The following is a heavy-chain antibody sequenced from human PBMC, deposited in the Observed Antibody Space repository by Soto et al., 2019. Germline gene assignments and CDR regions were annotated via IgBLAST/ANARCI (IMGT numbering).Heavy chain of an antibody. CDR1: GYSFTTYW. J-gene: IGHJ4*02. Sequence: PGESLKISCKASGYSFTTYWIAWVRQMPGKGLEWMGVIYPDDSDARYSPSFQGQVTISADKSISTAYLQWSSLKASDTAMYYCARLLNTATVTDPDYWGQGSLVTVSS. V-gene: IGHV5-51*01. D-gene: IGHD5-18*01. CDR2: IYPDDSDA. CDR3: ARLLNTATVTDPDY.